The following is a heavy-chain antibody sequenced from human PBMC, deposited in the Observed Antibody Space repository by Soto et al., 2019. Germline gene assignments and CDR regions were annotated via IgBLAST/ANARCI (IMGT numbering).Heavy chain of an antibody. Sequence: QITLKESGPTLVKPTQPLTLTCTFSGFSLSTSGVGVGWIRQPPGKALEWLALSYWDDDKRYSPSLKSRLIITNDTSKNQVLLTMTNMHPVDTATYYCAYSRRYQLPPMFGYWGRGPLVTVSS. V-gene: IGHV2-5*02. CDR3: AYSRRYQLPPMFGY. CDR1: GFSLSTSGVG. D-gene: IGHD2-2*01. J-gene: IGHJ4*02. CDR2: SYWDDDK.